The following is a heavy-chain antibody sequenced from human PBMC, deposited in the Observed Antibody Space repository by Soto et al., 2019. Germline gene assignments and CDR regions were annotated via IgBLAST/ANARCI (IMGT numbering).Heavy chain of an antibody. D-gene: IGHD3-22*01. J-gene: IGHJ4*02. CDR1: GGSISSYD. Sequence: SETKSLTCTVSGGSISSYDWSWIRQHTGKGLEWIGYIYYSGSTNYNPSLKSRVTISVDTSKNQFSLKLSSVTAADTAVYYCARHSYYYDSSGTYYFDYWGQGTLVTVSS. V-gene: IGHV4-59*08. CDR2: IYYSGST. CDR3: ARHSYYYDSSGTYYFDY.